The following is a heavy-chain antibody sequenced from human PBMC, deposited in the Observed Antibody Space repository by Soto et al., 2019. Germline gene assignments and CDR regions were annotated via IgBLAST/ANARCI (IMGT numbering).Heavy chain of an antibody. Sequence: EVQLLESGGGLVQPGGSLRLSCAASLFTFRSYTMSWARQAPGKGPEWVSAITASGDYTVYADSVKGRFTISRDNSENTLFLEMSSLRAEDTGVYFCAGRGGSGSYYWGQGTLVTVSS. CDR3: AGRGGSGSYY. D-gene: IGHD3-10*01. CDR1: LFTFRSYT. V-gene: IGHV3-23*01. CDR2: ITASGDYT. J-gene: IGHJ4*02.